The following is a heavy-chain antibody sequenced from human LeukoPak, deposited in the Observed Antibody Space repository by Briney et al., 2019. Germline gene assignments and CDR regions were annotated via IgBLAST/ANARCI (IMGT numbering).Heavy chain of an antibody. Sequence: PGGSLRLSCAASGFTFSSYSMNWVRQAPGKGLEWVSYISSSSSTIYYAESVKGRFTISRDNAKNSLYLQMNSLRAEDTAVYYCARDLHSYGYWGQGTLVTVSS. CDR1: GFTFSSYS. CDR2: ISSSSSTI. V-gene: IGHV3-48*01. CDR3: ARDLHSYGY. J-gene: IGHJ4*02. D-gene: IGHD5-18*01.